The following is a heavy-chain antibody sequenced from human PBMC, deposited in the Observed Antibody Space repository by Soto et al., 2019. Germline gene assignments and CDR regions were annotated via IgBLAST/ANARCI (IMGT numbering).Heavy chain of an antibody. CDR2: IYWDDDK. V-gene: IGHV2-5*02. CDR1: GFSLSTSGVG. J-gene: IGHJ6*02. CDR3: AHSYYVSGSWDYYYYGMDV. D-gene: IGHD3-10*01. Sequence: SGPTCEPTQTLTLTCTFSGFSLSTSGVGVGWIRQPPGKALEWLALIYWDDDKRYSPSLKSRLTITKNTSKNQVVLTMTNMDPVDTATYYCAHSYYVSGSWDYYYYGMDVWGQGT.